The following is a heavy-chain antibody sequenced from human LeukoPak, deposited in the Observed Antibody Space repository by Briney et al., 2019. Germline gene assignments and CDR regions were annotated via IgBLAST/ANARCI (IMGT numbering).Heavy chain of an antibody. CDR2: IYYSGST. CDR3: ARRGYCSGTSCYIFDY. CDR1: GGSISTYY. V-gene: IGHV4-59*08. D-gene: IGHD2-2*02. J-gene: IGHJ4*02. Sequence: SETLSLTRTVSGGSISTYYWSWIRQPPGKGLEWIGHIYYSGSTNYNPSLNIRVTISVDTSKNQFSLKLSSVTAADTAVYYCARRGYCSGTSCYIFDYWGQGTLVTVSS.